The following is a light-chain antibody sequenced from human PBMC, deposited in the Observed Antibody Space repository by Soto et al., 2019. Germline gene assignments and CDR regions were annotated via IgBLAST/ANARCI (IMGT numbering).Light chain of an antibody. CDR2: GAS. CDR3: QQYGSSGT. V-gene: IGKV3-20*01. J-gene: IGKJ1*01. CDR1: QTVTTD. Sequence: EIVMTQSPVTLSVSPGERATLSCRASQTVTTDLAWYQQKPGQAPRLVIHGASTRATDFPARFSGSGSGTDFTLTISRLEPEDFAVYYCQQYGSSGTFGQGTKVDIK.